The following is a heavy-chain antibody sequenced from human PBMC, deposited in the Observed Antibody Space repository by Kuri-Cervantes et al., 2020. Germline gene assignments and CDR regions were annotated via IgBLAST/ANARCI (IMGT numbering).Heavy chain of an antibody. V-gene: IGHV3-9*01. Sequence: YCAASGFTFDDYAMHWVRQAPGKGLEWVSGISWNSGSIGYADSVKGRFTISRDNSRNTLYLQVDSLRGEDTAVYYCTREVAGTHLFDLWGQGTLVTGYS. D-gene: IGHD6-19*01. CDR3: TREVAGTHLFDL. CDR2: ISWNSGSI. CDR1: GFTFDDYA. J-gene: IGHJ4*02.